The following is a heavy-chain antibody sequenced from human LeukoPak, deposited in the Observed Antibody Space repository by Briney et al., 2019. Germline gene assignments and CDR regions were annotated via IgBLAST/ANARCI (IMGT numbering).Heavy chain of an antibody. V-gene: IGHV3-21*01. CDR3: ARDLGYGSGSHGNWFDP. J-gene: IGHJ5*02. CDR1: GFTFSSYS. CDR2: ISSSSSYI. Sequence: GGSLRLSCAASGFTFSSYSMNWVRQAPGKGLEGVSSISSSSSYIYYADSVKGRFTISRDNAKNSLYLQMNSLRGEDMAVYYCARDLGYGSGSHGNWFDPWGQGTLVTVSS. D-gene: IGHD3-10*01.